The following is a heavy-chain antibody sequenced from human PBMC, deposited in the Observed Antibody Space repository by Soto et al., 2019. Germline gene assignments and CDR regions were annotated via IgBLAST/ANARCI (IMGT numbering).Heavy chain of an antibody. Sequence: SETLSLTCTVSGGSISSSSYYWGWIRQPPGKGLEWIGSIYYSGSTYYNPSLKSRVTISVDTSKNQFSLRLSFVTAADTAVYYCARLNGYCVGTNCHGYYGMDVWGQGTTVT. D-gene: IGHD2-21*01. CDR3: ARLNGYCVGTNCHGYYGMDV. V-gene: IGHV4-39*01. CDR1: GGSISSSSYY. J-gene: IGHJ6*02. CDR2: IYYSGST.